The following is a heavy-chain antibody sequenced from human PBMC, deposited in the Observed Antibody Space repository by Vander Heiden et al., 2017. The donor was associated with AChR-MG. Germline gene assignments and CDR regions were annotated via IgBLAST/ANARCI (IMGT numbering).Heavy chain of an antibody. CDR1: GFPFSSYS. D-gene: IGHD6-25*01. V-gene: IGHV3-21*01. CDR3: ARDRYQRRRRGNWFDP. Sequence: EVQLVESGGGLVKPGGSLRLSCAASGFPFSSYSMNWVRQAPGKGLEWVSSISSSSSYIYYADSVKGRFTISRDNAKNSLYLQMNSLRAEDTAVYYCARDRYQRRRRGNWFDPWGQGTLVTVSS. J-gene: IGHJ5*02. CDR2: ISSSSSYI.